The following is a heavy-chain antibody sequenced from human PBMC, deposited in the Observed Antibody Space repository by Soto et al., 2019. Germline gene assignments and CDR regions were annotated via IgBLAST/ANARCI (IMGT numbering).Heavy chain of an antibody. CDR1: GFTFSSYS. Sequence: GGSLRLSCAASGFTFSSYSMNWVRQAPGKGLEWVSPISSSSSYIYYADSVKGRFTISRDNAKNSLYLQMNSLRAEDTAVYYCARDHGGTYYYDSSGYYHYGMDVWGQGTTVTVSS. CDR2: ISSSSSYI. J-gene: IGHJ6*02. V-gene: IGHV3-21*01. CDR3: ARDHGGTYYYDSSGYYHYGMDV. D-gene: IGHD3-22*01.